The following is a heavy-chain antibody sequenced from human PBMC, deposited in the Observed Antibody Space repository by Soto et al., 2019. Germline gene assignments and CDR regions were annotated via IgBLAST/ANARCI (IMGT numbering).Heavy chain of an antibody. D-gene: IGHD3-10*01. CDR2: IYYSGST. CDR1: GGSISSYY. J-gene: IGHJ6*01. Sequence: ASETLSLTCTVSGGSISSYYWSWIRQPPGKGLEWIGYIYYSGSTNYNPSLKSRVTISLDTSKNQFSLTLSSVTAADTAVYYCARYGSGSYYGYYYGMDVWGQGTTVTVS. CDR3: ARYGSGSYYGYYYGMDV. V-gene: IGHV4-59*01.